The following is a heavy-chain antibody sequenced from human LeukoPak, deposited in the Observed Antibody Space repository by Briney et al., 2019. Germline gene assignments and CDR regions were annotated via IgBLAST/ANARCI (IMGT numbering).Heavy chain of an antibody. CDR3: ARDPRGGVTGFDY. J-gene: IGHJ4*02. CDR1: GGSISSSSYY. V-gene: IGHV4-39*02. D-gene: IGHD3-16*01. CDR2: IYYSGST. Sequence: ETSETLSLTCTVSGGSISSSSYYWGWIRQPPGKGLEWIGSIYYSGSTYYNPSLKSRVTISVDTSKNQFSLKLSSVTAADTAVYYCARDPRGGVTGFDYWGQGTLVTVSS.